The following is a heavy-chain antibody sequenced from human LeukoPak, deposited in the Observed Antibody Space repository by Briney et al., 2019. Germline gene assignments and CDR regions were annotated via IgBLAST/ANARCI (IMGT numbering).Heavy chain of an antibody. CDR3: ALGYFDY. J-gene: IGHJ4*02. V-gene: IGHV3-23*01. CDR1: GFTFSSYV. CDR2: ISGSDDST. Sequence: GGPLRLSGAASGFTFSSYVMSWVRKAPGKGLQWVSTISGSDDSTYYADSVKGRFTISRDNSKNTLYLQMNSLRAEDTAVYYCALGYFDYWGQGTLVTVSS. D-gene: IGHD3-10*01.